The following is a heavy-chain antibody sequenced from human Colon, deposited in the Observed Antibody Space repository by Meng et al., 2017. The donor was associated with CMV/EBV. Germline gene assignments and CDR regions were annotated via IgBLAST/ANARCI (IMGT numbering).Heavy chain of an antibody. J-gene: IGHJ4*02. D-gene: IGHD4-17*01. V-gene: IGHV4-34*01. CDR1: GGSCSCYY. CDR3: VRGVRYGRHFDY. CDR2: INHSGST. Sequence: LACSVDGGSCSCYYWSSIRQLPWNGREENGEINHSGSTNYNPSLKSLVTFSVDTSQNQCSLTLSSVTVSDTAGHYCVRGVRYGRHFDYWGQGTLVTVSS.